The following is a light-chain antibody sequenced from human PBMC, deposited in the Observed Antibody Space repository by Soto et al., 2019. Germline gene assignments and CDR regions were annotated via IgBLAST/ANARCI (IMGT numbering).Light chain of an antibody. CDR3: QQLNSYPIT. CDR2: AAS. V-gene: IGKV3D-15*02. J-gene: IGKJ5*01. CDR1: QSVHSY. Sequence: EIGVMQSAATLSVALGERAALSCRASQSVHSYLAWYQQKPGQAPRLLIYAASTRPTGIPSRFSGSGSGTDFTLTISSLQPEDFATYHCQQLNSYPITFGQGTRLENK.